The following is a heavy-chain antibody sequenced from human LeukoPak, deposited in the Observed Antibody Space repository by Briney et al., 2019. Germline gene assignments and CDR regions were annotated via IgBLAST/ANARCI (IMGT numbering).Heavy chain of an antibody. V-gene: IGHV4-59*02. CDR3: ARATPDRVVVINSYYMDV. CDR1: GRSVSSYY. CDR2: NYYSGST. J-gene: IGHJ6*03. Sequence: PSVTQSLTCTLSGRSVSSYYWSWTRQPPGKGLEWIGYNYYSGSTNYNPSLKGRVTISVDTSKNQFSLNLSSVTATNTAVYYCARATPDRVVVINSYYMDVWGKGTTVTVTS. D-gene: IGHD3-22*01.